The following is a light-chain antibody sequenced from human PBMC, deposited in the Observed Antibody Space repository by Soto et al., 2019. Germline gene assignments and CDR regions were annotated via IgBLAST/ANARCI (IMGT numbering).Light chain of an antibody. CDR1: QSVISNY. Sequence: ELVLTQSPGTLSLSPGEKATVSCRASQSVISNYLAWYQQKXGQAPRLLIYGASSRATGIPDRFSGSGSETDFTLTISRLEPEDFAVYYCQQYGKTTWTFGQGTKVEIK. CDR3: QQYGKTTWT. J-gene: IGKJ1*01. CDR2: GAS. V-gene: IGKV3-20*01.